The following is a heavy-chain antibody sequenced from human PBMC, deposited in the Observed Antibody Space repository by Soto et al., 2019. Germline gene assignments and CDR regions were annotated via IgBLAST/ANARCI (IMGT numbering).Heavy chain of an antibody. Sequence: QVHLVESGGGVVPPGRSLRLSCAASGFTFSSYAMHWVRQAPGKGLEWVAVIWYDGSSNYYADSVKGRFTISRDNSNNTVSLHMSSLRAEDTAVYYCTKSEAGGGGNTHLEYWGQGTLVTVSP. D-gene: IGHD2-15*01. J-gene: IGHJ4*02. CDR1: GFTFSSYA. CDR2: IWYDGSSN. V-gene: IGHV3-33*06. CDR3: TKSEAGGGGNTHLEY.